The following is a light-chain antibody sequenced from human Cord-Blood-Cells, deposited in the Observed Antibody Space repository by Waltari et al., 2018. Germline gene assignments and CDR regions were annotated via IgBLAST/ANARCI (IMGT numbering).Light chain of an antibody. J-gene: IGKJ4*01. CDR1: PSVLYSSNNQNY. V-gene: IGKV4-1*01. CDR3: QQYYSTPLP. Sequence: DILMTQSPGSLAASLGERATTSCKSSPSVLYSSNNQNYLAWYQQKPGQPPNPRISWASTRASGVPDRFSGRESGTDFTLTISSLQAEDVAVYYCQQYYSTPLPFSGGTKVEIK. CDR2: WAS.